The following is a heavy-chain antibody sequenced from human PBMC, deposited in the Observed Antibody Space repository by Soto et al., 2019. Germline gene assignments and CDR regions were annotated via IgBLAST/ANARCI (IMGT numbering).Heavy chain of an antibody. J-gene: IGHJ6*02. CDR1: GYTFTSYG. CDR3: ARDVPAAEYYYYGMDV. V-gene: IGHV1-18*04. Sequence: ASVKVSCXASGYTFTSYGISWVRQAPGQGLEWTGWISAYNGNTNYAQKLQGRVTMTTDTSTSTAYMELRSLRSDDTAVYYCARDVPAAEYYYYGMDVWGQGTTVTVSS. D-gene: IGHD2-2*01. CDR2: ISAYNGNT.